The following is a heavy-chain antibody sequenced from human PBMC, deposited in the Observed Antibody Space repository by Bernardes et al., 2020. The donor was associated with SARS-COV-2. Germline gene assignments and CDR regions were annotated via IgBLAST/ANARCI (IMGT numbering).Heavy chain of an antibody. CDR3: VQRAGSYLGWDV. CDR1: GFTFSSYA. V-gene: IGHV3-23*01. J-gene: IGHJ6*02. Sequence: GGSLRLSCAASGFTFSSYAMSWVRQAPGKGLEWVSAINYNGGTTYYADSVKGRFTISRDNSKNTLYLQMNSLRAEDTAVYYCVQRAGSYLGWDVWGQGTTVTVSS. CDR2: INYNGGTT. D-gene: IGHD3-10*01.